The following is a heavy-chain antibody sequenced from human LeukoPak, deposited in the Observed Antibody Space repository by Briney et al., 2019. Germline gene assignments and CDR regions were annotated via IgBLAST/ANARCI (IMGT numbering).Heavy chain of an antibody. CDR2: IRASNGNI. CDR3: ARGGPRTYGSGSYSAFDP. Sequence: ASVKVSCKASGYTFTNYGITWVRQAPGQGLEWMGWIRASNGNIDYAQKLQGRVTMTTDTSTNTAYMELRSLTSDDTAVYYCARGGPRTYGSGSYSAFDPWGQGTLVTVSS. CDR1: GYTFTNYG. D-gene: IGHD3-10*01. J-gene: IGHJ5*02. V-gene: IGHV1-18*04.